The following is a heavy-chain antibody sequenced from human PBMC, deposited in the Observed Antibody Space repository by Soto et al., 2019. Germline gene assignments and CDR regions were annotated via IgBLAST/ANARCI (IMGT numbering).Heavy chain of an antibody. Sequence: QVQLVQSGAEEKKPGASVKVSCKASGYTFTSHAMHWVRQAPGQRLEWMGWINAGNGNTKYSQKFQGRVTITTDISASTAYMELSSLRSEDTAVYYCARDGIAAAGTSWFDPWGQGTLVTVSS. CDR3: ARDGIAAAGTSWFDP. V-gene: IGHV1-3*05. D-gene: IGHD6-13*01. CDR1: GYTFTSHA. CDR2: INAGNGNT. J-gene: IGHJ5*02.